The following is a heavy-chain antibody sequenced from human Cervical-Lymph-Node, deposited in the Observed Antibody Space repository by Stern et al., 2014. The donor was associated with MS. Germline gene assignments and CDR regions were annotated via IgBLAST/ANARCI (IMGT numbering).Heavy chain of an antibody. CDR3: TEVDGY. D-gene: IGHD4-17*01. Sequence: EVQLVESGGDLVQPGGSLRLSCAASGFPFSARWMHWVRPAPGKGLMWVSGINSEGSDTYYADSVKGRFTISRDNAKNTVYLQMNSLRAEDTAVYYCTEVDGYWGQGTLVTVSS. CDR2: INSEGSDT. V-gene: IGHV3-74*01. CDR1: GFPFSARW. J-gene: IGHJ1*01.